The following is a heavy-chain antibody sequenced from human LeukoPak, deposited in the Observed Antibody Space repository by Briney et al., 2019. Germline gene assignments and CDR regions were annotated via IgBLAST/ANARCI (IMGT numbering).Heavy chain of an antibody. CDR1: GFTFSSYA. J-gene: IGHJ4*02. V-gene: IGHV3-23*01. CDR2: IIGSGGST. Sequence: GGSLRLSCAASGFTFSSYAMHWVRQAPGKGLEWVSTIIGSGGSTYYADSVKGRFTISRDNSKNTLYLQMNSLRAEDTAAYYCAKAPKGYCSSTSCYENDYWGQGTLVTVSS. CDR3: AKAPKGYCSSTSCYENDY. D-gene: IGHD2-2*01.